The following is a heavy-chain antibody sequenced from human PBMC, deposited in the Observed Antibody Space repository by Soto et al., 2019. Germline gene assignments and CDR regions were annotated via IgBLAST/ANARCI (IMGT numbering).Heavy chain of an antibody. CDR2: INIDGSST. CDR3: ARSRDGYNFVGDC. V-gene: IGHV3-74*01. J-gene: IGHJ4*02. CDR1: GFTLSSYW. D-gene: IGHD5-12*01. Sequence: EVQLVESGVGLVQPGGSLRLSCAASGFTLSSYWMHWVSQAPGKGLVWVSRINIDGSSTSYADSVKGRFTISRDNAKNTLYLQVNSLRAEDTAVYYCARSRDGYNFVGDCWGQGTLVTVSS.